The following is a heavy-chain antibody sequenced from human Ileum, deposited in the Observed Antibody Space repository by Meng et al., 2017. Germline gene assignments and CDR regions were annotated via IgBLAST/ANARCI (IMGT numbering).Heavy chain of an antibody. CDR1: GFSVSSNY. CDR2: IYSDGST. V-gene: IGHV3-53*01. D-gene: IGHD7-27*01. CDR3: ARVKLGFDY. Sequence: GGSLRLSCAASGFSVSSNYMTWVRQAPGKGLECVSVIYSDGSTYYADSVKGRFTVSRDNSKNTLYVQMNSLRAEDTAVYFCARVKLGFDYWGQGTVVTVSS. J-gene: IGHJ4*02.